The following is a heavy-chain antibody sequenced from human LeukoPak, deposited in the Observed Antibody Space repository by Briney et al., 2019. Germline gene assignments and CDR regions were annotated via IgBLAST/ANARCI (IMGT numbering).Heavy chain of an antibody. J-gene: IGHJ3*02. Sequence: PSETLSLTCTVSGGSISSSSYYWGWIRQPPGKGLEWIGSIYYSGSTYYNPSLKSRVTISVDTSKNKFSLKLSSVTAADTAVYYCARDSPVLLWFGESGGAFDIWGQGTMVTVSS. D-gene: IGHD3-10*01. CDR2: IYYSGST. CDR1: GGSISSSSYY. CDR3: ARDSPVLLWFGESGGAFDI. V-gene: IGHV4-39*02.